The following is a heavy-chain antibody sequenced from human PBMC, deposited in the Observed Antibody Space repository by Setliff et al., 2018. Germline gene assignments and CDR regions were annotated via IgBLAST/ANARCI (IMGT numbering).Heavy chain of an antibody. J-gene: IGHJ4*02. Sequence: PSETLSLTCTVSGASISSGFYYWSWIRQPAGSGLEWIGRVHSSGDTKYSPSLKTRVTMXXXTSKNQFSLKLNSATATDTGTYYCARATVGLATIIYFDSWAQGVLVTVSS. CDR1: GASISSGFYY. V-gene: IGHV4-61*02. CDR3: ARATVGLATIIYFDS. CDR2: VHSSGDT. D-gene: IGHD5-12*01.